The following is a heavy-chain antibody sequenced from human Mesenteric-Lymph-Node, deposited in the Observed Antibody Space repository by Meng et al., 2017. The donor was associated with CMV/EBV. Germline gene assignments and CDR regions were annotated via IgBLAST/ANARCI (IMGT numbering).Heavy chain of an antibody. CDR1: GFTFSSYW. CDR3: AREYWNYNWFDP. J-gene: IGHJ5*02. D-gene: IGHD2/OR15-2a*01. CDR2: IKQDGSEK. V-gene: IGHV3-7*03. Sequence: GESLKISCAASGFTFSSYWMTWVRQAPGKGLEWVANIKQDGSEKYYVDSVKGRFTISRDNAKNSLYLQMNSLRADDTAVYYCAREYWNYNWFDPWGQGTLVTVSS.